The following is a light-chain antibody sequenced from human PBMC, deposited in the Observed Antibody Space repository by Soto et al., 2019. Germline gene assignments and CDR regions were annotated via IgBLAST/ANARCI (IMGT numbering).Light chain of an antibody. Sequence: QSVLTQPASVSGSPGQSITISCSGTTSDVGGYDVVSWYQQHPGKAPKLMIFEVNQRPSGVSDRFSGSKSGNTASLTISGLQPEDGADYYCASFTFRNSWVFGGGTKVTVL. CDR2: EVN. V-gene: IGLV2-23*02. CDR3: ASFTFRNSWV. CDR1: TSDVGGYDV. J-gene: IGLJ2*01.